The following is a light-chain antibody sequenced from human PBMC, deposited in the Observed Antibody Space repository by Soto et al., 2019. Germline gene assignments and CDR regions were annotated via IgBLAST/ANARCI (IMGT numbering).Light chain of an antibody. CDR1: QSVSSSY. Sequence: EIVLTQSPGTLSLSPGERATLSCRASQSVSSSYLAWYQQKPGQAPRLLIYGASSRATGIPDRFSGSGSGTDFTLTIIRLEPEDFAGYYCQQYGSSPWTFGQGTKGEIK. J-gene: IGKJ1*01. V-gene: IGKV3-20*01. CDR2: GAS. CDR3: QQYGSSPWT.